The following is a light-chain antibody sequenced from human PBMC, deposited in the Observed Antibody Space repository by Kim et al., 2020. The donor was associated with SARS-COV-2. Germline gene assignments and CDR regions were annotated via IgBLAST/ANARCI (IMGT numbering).Light chain of an antibody. V-gene: IGLV2-8*01. CDR2: EVS. CDR3: SSYACSNNLV. CDR1: SSDVGGYNY. J-gene: IGLJ3*02. Sequence: GQSVTIACTGTSSDVGGYNYVSLYQQHQGKAPKLMIYEVSKRPSGVSDRFSGSTSGNTVSLTVSGLQAEDEADYYCSSYACSNNLVFGGGTQLTVL.